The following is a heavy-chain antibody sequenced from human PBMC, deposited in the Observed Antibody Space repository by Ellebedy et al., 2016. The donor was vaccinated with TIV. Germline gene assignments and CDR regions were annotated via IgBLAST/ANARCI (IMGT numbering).Heavy chain of an antibody. V-gene: IGHV5-51*01. CDR1: GSSFTSYW. J-gene: IGHJ4*02. Sequence: GESLKISXKGSGSSFTSYWIGWVRQMPGKGLEWMGLIYPGDSDTIYSRSFQGQVSISADKSISTAYLQWSSLKASDTAMYYCARHGADPEFDFWGQGTLVTVSS. CDR3: ARHGADPEFDF. CDR2: IYPGDSDT. D-gene: IGHD4/OR15-4a*01.